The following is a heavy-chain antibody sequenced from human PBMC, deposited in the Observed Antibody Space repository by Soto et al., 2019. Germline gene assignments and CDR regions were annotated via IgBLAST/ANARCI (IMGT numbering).Heavy chain of an antibody. D-gene: IGHD4-17*01. Sequence: QVQLQESGPGLVKPSQTLSLTCTVSGGSISSGGYYWSWIRQHPGKGLEWIGYIYYSGSTYYNPSLKSRVTISVDTSKNQFSLKLSSVTAADTAVYYCARDYGDYGPYYYGMDVWGQGTTVTVSS. CDR3: ARDYGDYGPYYYGMDV. CDR2: IYYSGST. J-gene: IGHJ6*02. CDR1: GGSISSGGYY. V-gene: IGHV4-31*03.